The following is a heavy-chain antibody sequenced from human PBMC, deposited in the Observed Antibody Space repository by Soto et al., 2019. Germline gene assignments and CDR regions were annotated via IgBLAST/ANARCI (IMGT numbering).Heavy chain of an antibody. CDR2: INQSGGT. CDR1: GGSFSGYY. D-gene: IGHD2-2*01. J-gene: IGHJ4*02. CDR3: ARLRPCGRRVKYCISAPL. Sequence: SETLSLTCAVYGGSFSGYYWTRIRQPPGKGLEWVGEINQSGGTNYNPSLKSRATISVDSSKNQFSLKLSSVIAADTAVYYCARLRPCGRRVKYCISAPLWGQETLVTVSS. V-gene: IGHV4-34*01.